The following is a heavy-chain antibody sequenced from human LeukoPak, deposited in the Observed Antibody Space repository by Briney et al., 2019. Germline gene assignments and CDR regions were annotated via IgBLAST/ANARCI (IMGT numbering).Heavy chain of an antibody. CDR2: ISWNSGSI. V-gene: IGHV3-9*01. D-gene: IGHD3-10*01. CDR1: GFTFSSYW. J-gene: IGHJ6*02. CDR3: AKDLTYGSGTHHGMDV. Sequence: PGGSLRLSCAASGFTFSSYWMHWVRQAPGKGLEWVSGISWNSGSIGYADSVKGRFTISRDNAKNSLYLQMNSLRAEDTALYYCAKDLTYGSGTHHGMDVWGQGTTVTVSS.